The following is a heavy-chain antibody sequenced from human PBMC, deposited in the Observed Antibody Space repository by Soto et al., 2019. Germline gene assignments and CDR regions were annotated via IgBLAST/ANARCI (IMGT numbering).Heavy chain of an antibody. D-gene: IGHD2-15*01. V-gene: IGHV3-23*01. CDR3: VNDRCSGGSCYTAFVY. CDR1: GFTFSSYA. CDR2: ISGSGGST. J-gene: IGHJ4*02. Sequence: GGSLRLSCAASGFTFSSYAMSWVRQAPGKGLEWVSAISGSGGSTYYADSVKGRFTISRDNSKNTLYLQMNCLRAEDTAVFYFVNDRCSGGSCYTAFVYWGQGTLVTVSS.